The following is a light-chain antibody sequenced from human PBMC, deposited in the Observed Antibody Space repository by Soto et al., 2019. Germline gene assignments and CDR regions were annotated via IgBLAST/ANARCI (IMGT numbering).Light chain of an antibody. CDR3: QKALVP. CDR1: QGISNY. Sequence: DIQMTQSPSSLSASVGDRVTITCRASQGISNYLAWYQQKPGKVPKLLIYAASTLQSGVPSRFSGSGSGTDFTLTISGLQPEDFATYYCQKALVPFGQGTKVEIK. CDR2: AAS. V-gene: IGKV1-27*01. J-gene: IGKJ1*01.